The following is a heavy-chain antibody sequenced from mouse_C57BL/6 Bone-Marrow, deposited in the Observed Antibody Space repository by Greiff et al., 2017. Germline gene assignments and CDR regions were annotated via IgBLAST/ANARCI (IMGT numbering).Heavy chain of an antibody. J-gene: IGHJ4*01. CDR3: ARLYYDYPCYAMDY. CDR1: GYTFTSYG. CDR2: IYPNSGST. V-gene: IGHV1-81*01. D-gene: IGHD2-4*01. Sequence: QVQLQQSGAELARPGASVKLSCKASGYTFTSYGISWVKQRTGQGLEWIGEIYPNSGSTNYNEKFKSKATLTVDKSSSTAYLQLSSLTSEDSAVYYCARLYYDYPCYAMDYWVKEPQSPSPQ.